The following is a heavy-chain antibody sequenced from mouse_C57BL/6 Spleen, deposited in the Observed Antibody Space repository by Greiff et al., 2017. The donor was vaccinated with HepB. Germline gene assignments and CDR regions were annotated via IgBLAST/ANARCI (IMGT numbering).Heavy chain of an antibody. CDR3: ARAVYYYGSSYGY. CDR2: IYPGDGDT. D-gene: IGHD1-1*01. V-gene: IGHV1-80*01. J-gene: IGHJ2*01. Sequence: QVQLQQSGAELVKPGASVKISCKASGYAFSSYWMNWVKQRPGKGLEWIGQIYPGDGDTNYNGKFKGKATLTADKSSSTAYMQLSSLPSEDSAVYFCARAVYYYGSSYGYWGQGTTLTVSS. CDR1: GYAFSSYW.